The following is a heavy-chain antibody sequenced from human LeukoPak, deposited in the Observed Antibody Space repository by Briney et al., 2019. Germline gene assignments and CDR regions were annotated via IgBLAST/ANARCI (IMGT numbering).Heavy chain of an antibody. CDR3: ARANFLYCSSSTCLFDY. Sequence: ASVKVSCTASGYTFTDYMNWVRQAPGQGFEWMGWINPNDGDTNSAQTFQGRVTMTRDTSISTAHMEVSRLRSDDTAVYYCARANFLYCSSSTCLFDYWGQGTLVTVSS. CDR1: GYTFTDY. D-gene: IGHD2-2*01. CDR2: INPNDGDT. J-gene: IGHJ4*02. V-gene: IGHV1-2*02.